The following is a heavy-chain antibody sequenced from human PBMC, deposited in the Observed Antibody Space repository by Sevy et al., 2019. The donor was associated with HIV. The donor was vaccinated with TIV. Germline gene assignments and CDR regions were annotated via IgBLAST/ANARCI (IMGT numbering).Heavy chain of an antibody. CDR3: ARNLSPIGAFDI. J-gene: IGHJ3*02. CDR1: GLTFSNYV. CDR2: ISGSSGTT. Sequence: GGSLRLSCAASGLTFSNYVMSWVRQAPGKGLEWLSVISGSSGTTYAAESVKGRFTISRDNSKNTLYLHMSSLGAEDTAVCYCARNLSPIGAFDIWGQGTRVTVSS. V-gene: IGHV3-23*01. D-gene: IGHD3-10*01.